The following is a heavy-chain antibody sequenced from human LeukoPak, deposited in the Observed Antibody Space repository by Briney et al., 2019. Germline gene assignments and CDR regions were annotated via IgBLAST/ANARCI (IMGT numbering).Heavy chain of an antibody. V-gene: IGHV3-74*01. CDR1: GFTFSNYW. Sequence: GGSLRLSCAASGFTFSNYWMHWVRQVPGKGPVWVSRIKSDLSSTSYADSVKGRFTISRDNAKNTLYLQMNSLRAEDTAVYYCARGGYGAYMGWGQGMLVTVSS. D-gene: IGHD4-17*01. CDR3: ARGGYGAYMG. CDR2: IKSDLSST. J-gene: IGHJ4*02.